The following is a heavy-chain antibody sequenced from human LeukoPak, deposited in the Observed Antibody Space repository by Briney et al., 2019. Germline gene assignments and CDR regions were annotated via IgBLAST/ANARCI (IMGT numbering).Heavy chain of an antibody. CDR1: GFTFSSYW. CDR2: IKQDGSEK. CDR3: AKDDYDILTGGIGY. Sequence: GGSLRLSSASSGFTFSSYWMSWVRQAPGKGLEWVANIKQDGSEKYYADSVKGRFTISRDNSKNTLYLQMNSLRAEDTAVYYCAKDDYDILTGGIGYWGQGTLVTVSS. D-gene: IGHD3-9*01. V-gene: IGHV3-7*01. J-gene: IGHJ4*02.